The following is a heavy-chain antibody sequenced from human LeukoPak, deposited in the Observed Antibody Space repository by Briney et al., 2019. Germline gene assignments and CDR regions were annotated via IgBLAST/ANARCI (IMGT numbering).Heavy chain of an antibody. Sequence: ASVKVSCKASGYTFTNYAIHWVRQAPGQRLEWMGWINAGNGNTKYSQKFQGRVIITRDTSASTAYMELSSLRSEDTAVYYCARGSGGDYGGGFDYWGQGTLVTVSS. V-gene: IGHV1-3*01. D-gene: IGHD4-17*01. CDR1: GYTFTNYA. J-gene: IGHJ4*02. CDR2: INAGNGNT. CDR3: ARGSGGDYGGGFDY.